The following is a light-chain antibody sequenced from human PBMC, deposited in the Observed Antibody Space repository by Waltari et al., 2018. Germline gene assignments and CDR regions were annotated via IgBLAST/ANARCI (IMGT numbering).Light chain of an antibody. Sequence: DIVMTQSPDSLAVSLGERATINCKSSESVLYSSNNKNYLAWYQQKPGQPPKLLLYWASSRESGGPHRFSGSGSGTDFTLTISSLQAEDVAVYDCQQDYSTPLTFGQGTELETK. CDR2: WAS. CDR1: ESVLYSSNNKNY. CDR3: QQDYSTPLT. V-gene: IGKV4-1*01. J-gene: IGKJ2*01.